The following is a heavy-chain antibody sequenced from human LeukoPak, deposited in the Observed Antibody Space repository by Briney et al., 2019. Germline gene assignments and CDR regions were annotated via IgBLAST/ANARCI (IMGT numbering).Heavy chain of an antibody. D-gene: IGHD6-19*01. V-gene: IGHV3-30*18. J-gene: IGHJ6*03. Sequence: GGSLRLSCAASGFTFSSYVMHWVRQAPGKGLEWVAVISYDGSNKYYADSVKGRFTISRDNSKNTLYLQMNSLRAEDTAVYYCAKDSSGWYYYYYMDVWGKGTTVTVSS. CDR3: AKDSSGWYYYYYMDV. CDR2: ISYDGSNK. CDR1: GFTFSSYV.